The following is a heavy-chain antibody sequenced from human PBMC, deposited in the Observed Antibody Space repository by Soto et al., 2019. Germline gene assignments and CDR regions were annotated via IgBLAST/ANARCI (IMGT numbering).Heavy chain of an antibody. Sequence: DVQLVESGGGLVQPGRSLRLSCAASGFTFDDYAMHWVRQAPGKGLEWVSGISWNSGSIGYADSVKGRFTISRDNAKNSLYLQMNSLRAEDTALYYCAKDRGTYYYGSGSPILNWFDPWGQGTLVTVSS. V-gene: IGHV3-9*01. CDR1: GFTFDDYA. CDR3: AKDRGTYYYGSGSPILNWFDP. J-gene: IGHJ5*02. D-gene: IGHD3-10*01. CDR2: ISWNSGSI.